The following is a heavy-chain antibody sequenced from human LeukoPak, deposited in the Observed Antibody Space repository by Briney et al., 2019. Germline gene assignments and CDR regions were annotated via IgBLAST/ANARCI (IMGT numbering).Heavy chain of an antibody. CDR1: GFTISTYW. J-gene: IGHJ4*02. D-gene: IGHD2-21*01. V-gene: IGHV3-7*03. Sequence: GGSLRLSCTASGFTISTYWMSWVRQAPGKGLEWVANINQDGSKKYYVDSVKGRFTISRDNVKNSVYLQMNSLRAEDTAVYYCASPQGLPWGGQGTLVTVSS. CDR2: INQDGSKK. CDR3: ASPQGLPW.